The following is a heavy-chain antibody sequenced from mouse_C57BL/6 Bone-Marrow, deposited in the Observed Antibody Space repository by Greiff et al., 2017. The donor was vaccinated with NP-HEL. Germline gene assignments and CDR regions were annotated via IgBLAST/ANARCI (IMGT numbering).Heavy chain of an antibody. CDR1: GFTFSSYA. Sequence: DGKKTEEKERKEKHGGSLTLSCAASGFTFSSYAMSWVRQTPEKRLEWVAYISSGGDYIYYADTVKGRFTISRDNARNTLYLQMSSLKSEDTAMYYCTREIYYDYSYYFDYWGQGTTLTVSS. CDR2: ISSGGDYI. D-gene: IGHD2-4*01. J-gene: IGHJ2*01. CDR3: TREIYYDYSYYFDY. V-gene: IGHV5-9-1*02.